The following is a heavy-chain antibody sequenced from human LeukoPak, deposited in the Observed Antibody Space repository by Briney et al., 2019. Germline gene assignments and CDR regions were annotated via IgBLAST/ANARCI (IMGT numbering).Heavy chain of an antibody. CDR2: INHSGST. CDR3: AGSQWLGDDAFDI. Sequence: SETLSLTCAVYGGSFSGYYWSWTRQPPGKGLEWIGEINHSGSTNYNPSLKSRVTISVDTSKNQFSLKLSSVTAADTAVYYCAGSQWLGDDAFDIWGQGTMVTVSS. CDR1: GGSFSGYY. J-gene: IGHJ3*02. D-gene: IGHD6-19*01. V-gene: IGHV4-34*01.